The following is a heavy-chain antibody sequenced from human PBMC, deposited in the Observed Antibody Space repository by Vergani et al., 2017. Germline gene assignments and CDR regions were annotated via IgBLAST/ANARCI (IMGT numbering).Heavy chain of an antibody. D-gene: IGHD6-6*01. CDR3: ARGERGGINAYSSSLLDY. J-gene: IGHJ4*02. Sequence: QVQLVESGGGAVQPGRSLRLSCAASGFTFSSYGMHWVRQAPGKGLEWVAVIWYAGSNKYYADSVKGRFTISRDNSKNTLYLQMNSRRAEDTDVYYCARGERGGINAYSSSLLDYWGQGTLVTVSS. V-gene: IGHV3-33*01. CDR1: GFTFSSYG. CDR2: IWYAGSNK.